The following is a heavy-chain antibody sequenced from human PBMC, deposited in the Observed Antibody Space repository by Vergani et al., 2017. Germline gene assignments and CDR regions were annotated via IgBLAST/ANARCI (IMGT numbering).Heavy chain of an antibody. CDR3: ARSRYCAHGVCYMTYYYDRDV. D-gene: IGHD2-8*01. Sequence: QVQLEESGGGVVQPGRSLRLSCAGSGFTLSSHAMHWVRQAPGKGLEWVAFIWYDGSKEYYADSVKGRFTISRDNSKNTLYLQRNNLRAADTAVYYCARSRYCAHGVCYMTYYYDRDVWGKGTAVTVSS. J-gene: IGHJ6*03. CDR1: GFTLSSHA. CDR2: IWYDGSKE. V-gene: IGHV3-33*01.